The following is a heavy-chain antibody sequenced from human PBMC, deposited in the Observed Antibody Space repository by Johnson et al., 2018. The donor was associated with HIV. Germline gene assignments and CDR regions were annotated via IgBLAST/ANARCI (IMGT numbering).Heavy chain of an antibody. J-gene: IGHJ3*01. CDR3: AKDPRSSSWYWDAFDG. D-gene: IGHD6-13*01. Sequence: VQLVESGGGLVQPGGSLRLSCAASGFTFSSYAMSWVRQAPGKGLEWVSAISGSGGSTYYADSVKGRFTISRDNSKNTLYLQMNSLRAEDTAVYYCAKDPRSSSWYWDAFDGWGQGTLVTVSS. CDR2: ISGSGGST. V-gene: IGHV3-23*04. CDR1: GFTFSSYA.